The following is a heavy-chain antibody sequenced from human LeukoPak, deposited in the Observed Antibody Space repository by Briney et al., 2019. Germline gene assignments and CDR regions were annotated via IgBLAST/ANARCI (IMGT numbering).Heavy chain of an antibody. D-gene: IGHD3-10*01. V-gene: IGHV3-11*01. CDR3: ARAIGSGPGGHFDF. CDR2: ISNGGSTT. CDR1: GFTFSVCY. Sequence: GGSLRPSCAASGFTFSVCYMSGIRQAPRKGLEWRAYISNGGSTTLYTDSVGGRFNISRANAKNSVYLQMNSLSPEDTAVYYCARAIGSGPGGHFDFWGRGILVPVSS. J-gene: IGHJ4*01.